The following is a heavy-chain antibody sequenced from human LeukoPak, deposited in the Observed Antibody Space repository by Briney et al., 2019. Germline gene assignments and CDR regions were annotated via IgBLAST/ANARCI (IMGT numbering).Heavy chain of an antibody. Sequence: KTGGSLRLSCAASGFTFSNAWMSWVRQAPGKGREWVGRIKSKTDGGTTDYAAPVKGRLTISRDDSKNTLYLQMNSLKTEDTAAYYCTTDLHGGNSFDYWGQGTLVTVSS. CDR1: GFTFSNAW. CDR3: TTDLHGGNSFDY. J-gene: IGHJ4*02. V-gene: IGHV3-15*01. D-gene: IGHD4-23*01. CDR2: IKSKTDGGTT.